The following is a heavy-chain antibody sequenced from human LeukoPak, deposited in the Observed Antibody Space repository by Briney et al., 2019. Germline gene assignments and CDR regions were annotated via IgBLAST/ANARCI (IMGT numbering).Heavy chain of an antibody. Sequence: KASETLSLTCTVSGVSISSSNSYWGWTRQPPGKGLEWIGSIYYSGNTYYNASLKSQVSISIDTSKNQFSLRLTSVTAADTAVYYCARQTGSGLFILPGGQGTLVTVSS. CDR1: GVSISSSNSY. CDR3: ARQTGSGLFILP. J-gene: IGHJ4*02. V-gene: IGHV4-39*01. D-gene: IGHD3/OR15-3a*01. CDR2: IYYSGNT.